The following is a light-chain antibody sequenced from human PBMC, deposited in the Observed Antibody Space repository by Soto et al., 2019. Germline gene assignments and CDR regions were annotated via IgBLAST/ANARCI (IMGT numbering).Light chain of an antibody. Sequence: EIVMTQSPATLSVSRGERATLSCRASQSVSIHLAWYQQKPGQAPRLLIYDTSTRATGIPARFSGSGSGTEFTLTISSLQSEDFAVYYCQQYSNWPPITFGQGTRLEIK. J-gene: IGKJ5*01. V-gene: IGKV3-15*01. CDR2: DTS. CDR3: QQYSNWPPIT. CDR1: QSVSIH.